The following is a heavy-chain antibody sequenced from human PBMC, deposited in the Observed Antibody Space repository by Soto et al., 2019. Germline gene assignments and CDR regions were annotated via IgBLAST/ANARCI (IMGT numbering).Heavy chain of an antibody. V-gene: IGHV4-30-4*01. CDR1: GGSISSGDYY. Sequence: SETLSLTCTVSGGSISSGDYYWSWIRQPPGKGLEWIGYIYYSGSTYYNPSLKSRVTISVDTSKNQFSLKLSSVTAADTAVYYCARVGYSYGELGPWGQGTLVTVSS. D-gene: IGHD5-18*01. CDR3: ARVGYSYGELGP. J-gene: IGHJ5*02. CDR2: IYYSGST.